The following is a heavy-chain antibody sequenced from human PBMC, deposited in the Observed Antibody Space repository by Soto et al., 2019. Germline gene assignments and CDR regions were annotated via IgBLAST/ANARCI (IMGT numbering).Heavy chain of an antibody. D-gene: IGHD4-17*01. CDR3: ARAARHDYGDYDPSFDY. CDR2: IIPIFGTA. J-gene: IGHJ4*02. Sequence: SVKVSCKASGGTFSSYAISWVRQAPGQGLEWMGGIIPIFGTANYAQKFQGRVTITADESTSTAYMELSSLRSEDTAVYYCARAARHDYGDYDPSFDYWGQGTLVTVPQ. V-gene: IGHV1-69*13. CDR1: GGTFSSYA.